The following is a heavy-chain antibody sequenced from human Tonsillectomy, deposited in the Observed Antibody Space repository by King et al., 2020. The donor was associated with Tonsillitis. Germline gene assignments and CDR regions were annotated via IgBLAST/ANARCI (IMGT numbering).Heavy chain of an antibody. V-gene: IGHV3-23*04. J-gene: IGHJ4*02. CDR3: AKLVFSSGWYGYFDY. CDR1: EFTFSSYA. CDR2: ISGSAGST. Sequence: VQLVESGGGLVQPGGSLRLSCAVSEFTFSSYAMTWVRQAPGKGLEWVSAISGSAGSTYYADSVKGRFTISRDNSKNTLYLQMNSLRAEDTAVYYCAKLVFSSGWYGYFDYWGQGTLVTVSS. D-gene: IGHD6-19*01.